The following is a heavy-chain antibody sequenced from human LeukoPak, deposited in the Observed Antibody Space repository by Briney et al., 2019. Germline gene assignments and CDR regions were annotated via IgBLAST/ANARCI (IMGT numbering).Heavy chain of an antibody. V-gene: IGHV4-59*08. CDR2: IYYSGST. Sequence: SETLSLTCTVSGGSISSYYWSWIRQPPGKGLEGIGYIYYSGSTNYNPAPKSRVTISVDMSKNQFSLKLTSVTAADTAVYYCARRRVDGYTDYWGQGTLVTVSS. CDR3: ARRRVDGYTDY. D-gene: IGHD5-24*01. CDR1: GGSISSYY. J-gene: IGHJ4*02.